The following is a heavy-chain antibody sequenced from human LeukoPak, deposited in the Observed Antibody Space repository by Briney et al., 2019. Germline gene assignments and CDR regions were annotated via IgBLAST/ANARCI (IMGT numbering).Heavy chain of an antibody. Sequence: SETLSLTCTVSGGSISSGSYYWSWIRQPPGKGLEWIGYIYYSGSTNYNPSLKSRVTISVDTSKNQFSLKLSSVTAADTAVYYCARRNYDFWSGYSRAAFDIWGQGTMVTVSS. CDR3: ARRNYDFWSGYSRAAFDI. D-gene: IGHD3-3*01. CDR1: GGSISSGSYY. V-gene: IGHV4-61*01. J-gene: IGHJ3*02. CDR2: IYYSGST.